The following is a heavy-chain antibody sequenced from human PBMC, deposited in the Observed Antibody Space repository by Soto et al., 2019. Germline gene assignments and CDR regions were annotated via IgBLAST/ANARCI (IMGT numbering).Heavy chain of an antibody. CDR3: ARDYLESSDIVVVPAAMGLDY. CDR1: GFTFIDYY. D-gene: IGHD2-2*01. CDR2: ISSSSSYT. V-gene: IGHV3-11*05. J-gene: IGHJ4*02. Sequence: GGSLRLYCAAPGFTFIDYYMSWIRQAPGKGLEWVTYISSSSSYTNYADSVKGRFTISRDNAKNSLYLQMNSLRAEDMAVYYCARDYLESSDIVVVPAAMGLDYWGQGT.